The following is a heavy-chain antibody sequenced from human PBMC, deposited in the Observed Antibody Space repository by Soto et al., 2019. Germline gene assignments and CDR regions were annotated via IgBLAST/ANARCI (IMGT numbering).Heavy chain of an antibody. CDR3: AGGFSSVVFDV. CDR2: FYYGGST. D-gene: IGHD6-19*01. J-gene: IGHJ3*01. CDR1: GVSISSYY. V-gene: IGHV4-59*01. Sequence: SETLSLTCTVSGVSISSYYWIWLRQPPGKGLEWIGYFYYGGSTNYNPSLKSRVTISIDTSKNQFSLNLFSVTAADTAVYYCAGGFSSVVFDVWGQGTMVTVSS.